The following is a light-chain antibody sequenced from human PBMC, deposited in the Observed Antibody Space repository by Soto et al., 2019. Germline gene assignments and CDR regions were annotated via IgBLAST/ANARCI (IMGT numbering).Light chain of an antibody. Sequence: DIQMTQSPSSLSASVGDRITITCRASQSISNYLNWYQQKPGKAPTVLIYAASSFQSGVPSRFSGAGSGTDFTLTINSLQPEDFATYYCQQSYSIPPTFGPGTKVDIK. CDR1: QSISNY. J-gene: IGKJ3*01. CDR3: QQSYSIPPT. CDR2: AAS. V-gene: IGKV1-39*01.